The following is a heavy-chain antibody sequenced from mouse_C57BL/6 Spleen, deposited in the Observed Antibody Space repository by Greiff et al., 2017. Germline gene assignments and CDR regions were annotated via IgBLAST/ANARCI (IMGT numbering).Heavy chain of an antibody. J-gene: IGHJ2*01. Sequence: QVQLQQPGAELVKPGASVKLSCKASGYTFTSYWMQWVKQRPGQGLEWIGEIDPSDSYTNYNQKFKGKATLTVDPSSSTAYMQLSSLTSEDSAVYYCARGDYGSSYVDYWGQGTTLTVSS. V-gene: IGHV1-50*01. CDR1: GYTFTSYW. D-gene: IGHD1-1*01. CDR2: IDPSDSYT. CDR3: ARGDYGSSYVDY.